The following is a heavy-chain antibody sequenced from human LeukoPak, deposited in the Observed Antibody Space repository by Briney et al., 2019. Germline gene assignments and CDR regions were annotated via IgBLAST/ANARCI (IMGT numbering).Heavy chain of an antibody. CDR2: INHSGST. J-gene: IGHJ4*02. CDR3: ARGRSVDY. V-gene: IGHV4-34*01. CDR1: GGSFSGYY. Sequence: SETLSLTCAVYGGSFSGYYWSWIRQPPGKGLEWIGEINHSGSTNYNPSLKSRVTISVDTSKNQFSLKLSSVTAADTAVYYCARGRSVDYWGQGTLVTVSS.